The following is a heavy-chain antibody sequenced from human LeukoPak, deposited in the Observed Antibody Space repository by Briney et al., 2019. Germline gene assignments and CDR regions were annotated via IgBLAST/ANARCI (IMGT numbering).Heavy chain of an antibody. D-gene: IGHD2-2*01. J-gene: IGHJ6*02. V-gene: IGHV4-59*01. CDR2: IYYSGST. CDR3: TRSRYCSSTSCYGMDV. CDR1: GGSISSYY. Sequence: PSETLSLTCTVSGGSISSYYWGWFRQPPGKGLEWIGYIYYSGSTNYNPSLKSRVTFSVDTSKNQFSLKLSSVTDADTAVYYCTRSRYCSSTSCYGMDVWGQGTTVTVSS.